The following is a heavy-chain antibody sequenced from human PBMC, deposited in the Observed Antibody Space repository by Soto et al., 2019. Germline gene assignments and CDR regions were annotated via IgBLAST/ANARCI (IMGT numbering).Heavy chain of an antibody. CDR3: AGLSGTSFLDYFDI. D-gene: IGHD1-7*01. CDR2: ISNSGTT. V-gene: IGHV4-59*01. CDR1: GGSINGYY. Sequence: SETLSLTCTVSGGSINGYYWSWIRKTPGKGLDWIGYISNSGTTRYNPSLKGRVTISLDTSETQFSLRVTSVTAADTAVYYYAGLSGTSFLDYFDIWGQGTMVT. J-gene: IGHJ3*02.